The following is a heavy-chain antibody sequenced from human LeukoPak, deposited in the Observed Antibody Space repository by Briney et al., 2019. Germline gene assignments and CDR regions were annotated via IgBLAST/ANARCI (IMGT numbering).Heavy chain of an antibody. D-gene: IGHD3-3*01. V-gene: IGHV4-59*01. CDR3: ARSSNWIFGYGMDV. CDR2: IYYSGST. Sequence: SETLSLTCTVSGDSISSYYWSWIRQPPGKGLEWIGYIYYSGSTNYNPSLKSRVTISVDTSKNQFSLKLSSVTAADTAVYYCARSSNWIFGYGMDVWGQGTTVTVSS. J-gene: IGHJ6*02. CDR1: GDSISSYY.